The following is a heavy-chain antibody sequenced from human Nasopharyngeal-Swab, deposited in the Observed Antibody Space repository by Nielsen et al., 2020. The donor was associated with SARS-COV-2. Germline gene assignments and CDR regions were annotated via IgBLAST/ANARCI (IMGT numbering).Heavy chain of an antibody. CDR3: ARDDLDY. Sequence: ASAKVSCKASGYTFSEYGISWVRQPPGQGLEWLAWISAYNSNIKYAENFQDRVTVTRDTSTSTGYLEMRGLRSDDTAVYYCARDDLDYWGQGTRVTVSS. V-gene: IGHV1-18*01. J-gene: IGHJ4*02. CDR2: ISAYNSNI. CDR1: GYTFSEYG.